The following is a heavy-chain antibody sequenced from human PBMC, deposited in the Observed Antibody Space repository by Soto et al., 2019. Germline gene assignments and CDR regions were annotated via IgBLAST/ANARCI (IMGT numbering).Heavy chain of an antibody. J-gene: IGHJ4*02. V-gene: IGHV4-4*07. Sequence: PSETLSLTCTVSGGSISSYYWSWIRQPAGKGLEWIGRIYTSGSTNYNPSLKSRVTMSVDTSKNQFSLKLSSVTAADTAVYYCASRGAFVAHTASGWSEIFDYWGQGTLVTVSS. CDR3: ASRGAFVAHTASGWSEIFDY. D-gene: IGHD6-19*01. CDR2: IYTSGST. CDR1: GGSISSYY.